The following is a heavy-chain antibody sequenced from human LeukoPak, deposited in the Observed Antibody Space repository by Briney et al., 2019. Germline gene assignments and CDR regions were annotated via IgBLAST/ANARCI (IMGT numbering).Heavy chain of an antibody. Sequence: PGRSLRLSCAASGFTFSTYGMYWVRQAPGKGLDWVAVIWYDGSNKYYADSVKGRFTISRDNSKNTLYLQVNSLRAEDTAVYYCAKDSNPAGYYYMDVWGKGTTVTVSS. CDR1: GFTFSTYG. CDR2: IWYDGSNK. J-gene: IGHJ6*03. V-gene: IGHV3-33*06. CDR3: AKDSNPAGYYYMDV. D-gene: IGHD1-14*01.